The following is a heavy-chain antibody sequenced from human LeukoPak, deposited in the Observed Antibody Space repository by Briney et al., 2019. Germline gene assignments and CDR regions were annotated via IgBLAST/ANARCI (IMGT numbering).Heavy chain of an antibody. CDR2: ISSDSSYI. V-gene: IGHV3-21*01. CDR1: GFTFSSYG. CDR3: VRGGPSTWS. Sequence: PGGSLRLSCAASGFTFSSYGMHWVRQAPGKGLEWVSSISSDSSYIYYADAVHGRFTVSRDNAKYSLYLQMNSLRAEDTAVYYCVRGGPSTWSRGQGTLVTVSS. J-gene: IGHJ4*02. D-gene: IGHD2-15*01.